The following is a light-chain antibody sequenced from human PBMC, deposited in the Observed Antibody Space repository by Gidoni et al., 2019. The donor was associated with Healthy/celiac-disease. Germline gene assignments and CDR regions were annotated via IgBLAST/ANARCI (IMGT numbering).Light chain of an antibody. Sequence: DIQMTQSPSTLSASVGDRVTITCRASKSISSWLAWYQQKPGKAPNLLIYDASSLESGVPSRFSGSGSGTEFTLTISSLQPDDFATYYCQQYNCYPWTFGQGTKVEIK. CDR3: QQYNCYPWT. V-gene: IGKV1-5*01. CDR1: KSISSW. J-gene: IGKJ1*01. CDR2: DAS.